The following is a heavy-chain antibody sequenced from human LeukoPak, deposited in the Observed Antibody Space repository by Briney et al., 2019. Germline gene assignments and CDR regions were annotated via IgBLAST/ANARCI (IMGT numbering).Heavy chain of an antibody. CDR3: ALAPMTTVTSFDY. Sequence: GGSLRLSCAASGFTFSSYEMNWVRQAPGKGLEWVSYISSSGSTIYYADSVKGRFTISRDNAKNSLYLHMNSLRAEDTAVYYCALAPMTTVTSFDYWGQGTLVTVSS. J-gene: IGHJ4*02. V-gene: IGHV3-48*03. CDR1: GFTFSSYE. CDR2: ISSSGSTI. D-gene: IGHD4-17*01.